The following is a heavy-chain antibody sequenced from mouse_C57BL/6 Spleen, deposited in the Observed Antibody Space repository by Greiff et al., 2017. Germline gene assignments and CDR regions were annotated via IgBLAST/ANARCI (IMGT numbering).Heavy chain of an antibody. J-gene: IGHJ4*01. CDR2: ISNGGGST. V-gene: IGHV5-12*01. CDR1: GFTFSDYY. CDR3: ARGYLGAMDY. Sequence: DVKLVESGGGLVQPGGSLKLSCAASGFTFSDYYMYWVRQTPEKRLEWVAYISNGGGSTYYPDTVKGRFTISRDNAKNTLYLQMSRLKSEDTAMYYCARGYLGAMDYWGQGTSVTVSS. D-gene: IGHD4-1*01.